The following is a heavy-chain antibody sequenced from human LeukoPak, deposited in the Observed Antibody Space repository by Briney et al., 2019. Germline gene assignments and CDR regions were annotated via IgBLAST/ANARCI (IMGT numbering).Heavy chain of an antibody. CDR3: ARDAFEATVVTPSYYYMDV. V-gene: IGHV1-69*05. Sequence: ASVKVSCKASGGTFSSYAISWVRQAPGQGLEWMGGIIPIFGTANYAQKFQGRVTITTDESTSTAYMELSSLRSEDTAVYYCARDAFEATVVTPSYYYMDVWGKGTTVTVSS. CDR1: GGTFSSYA. CDR2: IIPIFGTA. J-gene: IGHJ6*03. D-gene: IGHD4-23*01.